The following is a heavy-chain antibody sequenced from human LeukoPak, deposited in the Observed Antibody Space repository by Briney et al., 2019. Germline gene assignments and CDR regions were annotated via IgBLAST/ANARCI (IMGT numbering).Heavy chain of an antibody. Sequence: GGSLRLSCAASGFTFSSYSMNWVRQAPGKGLEWVSSISSSSSYIYYADSVKGRFTISRDNAKNSLYLQMNSLRAEDTAVYYCARAGQHHHYYYYMDVWGKGTTVTVSS. CDR1: GFTFSSYS. D-gene: IGHD2-2*01. CDR2: ISSSSSYI. CDR3: ARAGQHHHYYYYMDV. J-gene: IGHJ6*03. V-gene: IGHV3-21*01.